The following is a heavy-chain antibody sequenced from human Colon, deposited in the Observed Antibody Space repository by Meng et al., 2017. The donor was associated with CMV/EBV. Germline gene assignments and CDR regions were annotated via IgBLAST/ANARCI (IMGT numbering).Heavy chain of an antibody. CDR2: LSGSTDYI. CDR3: ARESTERDVGKSGYSN. J-gene: IGHJ4*02. D-gene: IGHD3-22*01. Sequence: GGSLRLSCAASGFTFSHYNMIWVRQAPGKGLEWVSSLSGSTDYISYGDSVKGRFTISRDNAKNSLYLQMNNLRVEDTAVYYCARESTERDVGKSGYSNWGQGTLVTVSS. V-gene: IGHV3-21*01. CDR1: GFTFSHYN.